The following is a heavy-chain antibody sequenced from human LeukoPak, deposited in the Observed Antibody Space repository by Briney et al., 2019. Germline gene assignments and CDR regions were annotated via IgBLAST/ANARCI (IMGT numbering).Heavy chain of an antibody. CDR3: AKAPSTYCSGGSCYGVY. Sequence: PGGSLRLSCAASGFTFSSYAMSWVRQAPGKGLEWVSAVSGSGGSTYYVDSVKGRFTISRDNSKNTLYLQMNSLRAEDTAVYYCAKAPSTYCSGGSCYGVYWGQGTLVTVSS. V-gene: IGHV3-23*01. CDR2: VSGSGGST. J-gene: IGHJ4*02. CDR1: GFTFSSYA. D-gene: IGHD2-15*01.